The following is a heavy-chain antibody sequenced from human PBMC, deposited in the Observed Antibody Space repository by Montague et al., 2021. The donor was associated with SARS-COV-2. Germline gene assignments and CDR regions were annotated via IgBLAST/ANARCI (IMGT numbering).Heavy chain of an antibody. Sequence: PALVKPTKTLTLTCTFSGFSLSTSGMCVSWIRQPPGKALEWLTLIDWDDDKYYSTSLKTRLTISKDTSKNQVVLTMTNMDPVDTATYYCARSYGTTVATRAFDYWGQGTLVTVSS. D-gene: IGHD4-23*01. CDR1: GFSLSTSGMC. CDR2: IDWDDDK. CDR3: ARSYGTTVATRAFDY. J-gene: IGHJ4*02. V-gene: IGHV2-70*01.